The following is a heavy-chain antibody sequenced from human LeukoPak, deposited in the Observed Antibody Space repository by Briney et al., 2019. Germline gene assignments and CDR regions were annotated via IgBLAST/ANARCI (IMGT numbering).Heavy chain of an antibody. CDR2: IYYSGST. CDR1: GGSISSYY. Sequence: SETLSLTCTVSGGSISSYYWSWIRQPPGKGLEWIGYIYYSGSTNYNPSLKSRVTISVDTSKNQFSLKLSSVAAADTAVYYCAXXXXXXSSGYSFDYWGQGTLVTVSS. D-gene: IGHD3-22*01. CDR3: AXXXXXXSSGYSFDY. J-gene: IGHJ4*02. V-gene: IGHV4-59*08.